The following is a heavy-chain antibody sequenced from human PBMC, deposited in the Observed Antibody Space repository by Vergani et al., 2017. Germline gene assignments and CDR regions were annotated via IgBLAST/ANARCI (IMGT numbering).Heavy chain of an antibody. CDR2: IYWNDDQ. V-gene: IGHV2-5*04. CDR3: VYRKTGCGTTGCFYPFCYYYYMDV. J-gene: IGHJ6*03. CDR1: GFSLNTRGVS. Sequence: QITLKESGPTLVKPTQPLTLTCTFSGFSLNTRGVSVAWIRQPPGKALDWLALIYWNDDQHYSPSLNNRVTITKNTSKNQVDLTMTNMDYVDTGTYYCVYRKTGCGTTGCFYPFCYYYYMDVWGKGTTVTVSS. D-gene: IGHD1-7*01.